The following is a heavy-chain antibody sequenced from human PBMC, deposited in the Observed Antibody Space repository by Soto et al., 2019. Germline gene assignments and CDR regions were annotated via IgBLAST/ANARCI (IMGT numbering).Heavy chain of an antibody. CDR1: GFTVNTNY. CDR3: TTDILWLAGDF. Sequence: GESLKISCAASGFTVNTNYMSWVRQAPGKGLEWVSVIYTGGSAYYADSVKGRFTISRDNSKNTVYLQMNSLKTEDTAVYYCTTDILWLAGDFWGQGTLVNVSS. V-gene: IGHV3-53*01. J-gene: IGHJ4*02. CDR2: IYTGGSA. D-gene: IGHD5-18*01.